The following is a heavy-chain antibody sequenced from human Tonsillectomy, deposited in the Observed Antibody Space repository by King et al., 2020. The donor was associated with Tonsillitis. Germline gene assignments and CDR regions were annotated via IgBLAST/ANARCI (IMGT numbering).Heavy chain of an antibody. CDR2: IFSNDEE. CDR3: ARVDSSSYYYDPSDYYYYGMDV. CDR1: GFSLSNARMG. J-gene: IGHJ6*02. Sequence: VTLKESGPVLVKPTETLTLTCSVSGFSLSNARMGVSWIRQPPGKALEWLAHIFSNDEESYSTSLKSRLTISKDTSKSQVVLTMTNMDPVDTAKYYCARVDSSSYYYDPSDYYYYGMDVWGQGTTVTVSS. D-gene: IGHD3-22*01. V-gene: IGHV2-26*01.